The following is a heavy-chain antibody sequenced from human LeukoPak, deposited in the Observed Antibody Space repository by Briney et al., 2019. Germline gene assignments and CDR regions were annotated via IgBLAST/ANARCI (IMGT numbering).Heavy chain of an antibody. CDR3: ARALYDSSGYYSHFDY. CDR2: ISRSSSFI. CDR1: GFTFSSYS. D-gene: IGHD3-22*01. J-gene: IGHJ4*02. V-gene: IGHV3-21*01. Sequence: PGGSLRLSCAASGFTFSSYSMNWVRQAPGKGLEWVSSISRSSSFIYYADSVKGRFTISRDNAKNSLYLQMNSLRAEDTAVYYCARALYDSSGYYSHFDYWGQGTLVTVPS.